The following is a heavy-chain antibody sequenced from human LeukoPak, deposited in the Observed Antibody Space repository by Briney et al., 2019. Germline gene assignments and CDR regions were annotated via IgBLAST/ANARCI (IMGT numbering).Heavy chain of an antibody. Sequence: GGSLRLSCAASGFTFSNYATYWVRQATGKGLEWVSTIGTADDTYYSGSVKGRFTISRENAKSSLYLQMNSLRAGDTAVYYCATTLDSGWPVDYWGQGTLVTVSS. D-gene: IGHD5-12*01. CDR1: GFTFSNYA. V-gene: IGHV3-13*04. J-gene: IGHJ4*02. CDR2: IGTADDT. CDR3: ATTLDSGWPVDY.